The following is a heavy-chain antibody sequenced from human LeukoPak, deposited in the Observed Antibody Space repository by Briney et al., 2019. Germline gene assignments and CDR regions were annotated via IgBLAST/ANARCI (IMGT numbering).Heavy chain of an antibody. V-gene: IGHV3-48*03. J-gene: IGHJ4*02. CDR3: ARLVGATDY. Sequence: PGGSLRLSCAASGFTFSSYEMNWVRQAPGKGLEWVSYLSSSGSTIYYADSVKGRFTISRDNAKNSLYLQMNSLRAEDTAVYYCARLVGATDYWGQGTLVTVSS. CDR1: GFTFSSYE. D-gene: IGHD1-26*01. CDR2: LSSSGSTI.